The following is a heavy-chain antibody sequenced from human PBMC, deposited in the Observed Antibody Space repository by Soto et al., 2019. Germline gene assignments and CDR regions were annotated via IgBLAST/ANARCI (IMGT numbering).Heavy chain of an antibody. Sequence: QVQLVQSGAEVKKPGSSVKVSCKASGGTFSSYTISWVRQAPGQGLESMGRIIPILGIANYAQKLQGRVTITAHKSSSTAYMELSSVRSEDSVVYCCARDYVTRVRGVAPNYGMDVWGQGTTVTVSS. V-gene: IGHV1-69*08. CDR2: IIPILGIA. CDR3: ARDYVTRVRGVAPNYGMDV. J-gene: IGHJ6*02. CDR1: GGTFSSYT. D-gene: IGHD3-10*01.